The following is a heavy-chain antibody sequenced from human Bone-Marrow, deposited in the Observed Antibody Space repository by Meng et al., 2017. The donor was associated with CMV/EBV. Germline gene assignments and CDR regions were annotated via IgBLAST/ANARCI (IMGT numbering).Heavy chain of an antibody. Sequence: CAGSGFSIGWYGRHWDRQATGKGLVWVTIITNDGSNKYYAESVKGRFTISRDNSKNTLYLQMNSLRAEDTAVYYCTEDSADYDTLDYWGQGTLVTVSS. V-gene: IGHV3-30*18. D-gene: IGHD3-9*01. CDR1: GFSIGWYG. CDR3: TEDSADYDTLDY. J-gene: IGHJ4*02. CDR2: ITNDGSNK.